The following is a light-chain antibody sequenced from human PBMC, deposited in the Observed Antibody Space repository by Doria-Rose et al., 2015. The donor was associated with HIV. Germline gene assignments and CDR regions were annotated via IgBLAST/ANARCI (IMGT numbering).Light chain of an antibody. CDR1: QSFSSTY. J-gene: IGKJ1*01. Sequence: EIVMTQSPGTLSLSPGERATLSCRASQSFSSTYLAWYQQKPGQAPSLLIYDGSTRVTGIPDRLSASGSGADFTLTINRLEPEDFALYYCHQYGTSWTFGQGTKVEI. CDR3: HQYGTSWT. V-gene: IGKV3-20*01. CDR2: DGS.